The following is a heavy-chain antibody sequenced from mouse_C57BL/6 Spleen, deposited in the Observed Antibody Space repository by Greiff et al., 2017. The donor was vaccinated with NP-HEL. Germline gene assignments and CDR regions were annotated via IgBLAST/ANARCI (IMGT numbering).Heavy chain of an antibody. CDR3: ARYDYDPAFAY. Sequence: EVKLVESGGGLVQPGGSLKLSCAASGFTFSDYEMAWVRQAPRKGPEWVAFISNLAYSIYYADTVTGRFTISRENAKNTLYLEMSSLRSEDTALYYGARYDYDPAFAYWGQGTLVTVSA. V-gene: IGHV5-15*01. J-gene: IGHJ3*01. CDR1: GFTFSDYE. D-gene: IGHD2-4*01. CDR2: ISNLAYSI.